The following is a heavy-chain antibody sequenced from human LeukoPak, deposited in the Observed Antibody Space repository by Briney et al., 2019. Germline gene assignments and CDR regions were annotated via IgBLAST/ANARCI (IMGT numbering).Heavy chain of an antibody. CDR3: ARGITGYCSSTSCSAHWFDP. J-gene: IGHJ5*02. Sequence: SVKVSCKASGGTFSSYAISWVRQAPGQGLEWMGRIIPILGIANYAQKFQGRVTITADKSTSTAYMELSSLRSEDTAVYYCARGITGYCSSTSCSAHWFDPWGQGTLVTVSS. CDR1: GGTFSSYA. D-gene: IGHD2-2*01. V-gene: IGHV1-69*04. CDR2: IIPILGIA.